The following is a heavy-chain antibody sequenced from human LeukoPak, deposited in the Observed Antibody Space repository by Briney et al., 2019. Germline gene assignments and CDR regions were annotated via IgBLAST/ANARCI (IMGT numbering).Heavy chain of an antibody. V-gene: IGHV4-4*07. CDR2: IYTSGST. CDR3: AREGCSSTSCYYYYYYYMDV. CDR1: GGSISSYY. J-gene: IGHJ6*03. Sequence: SETLSLTCTVSGGSISSYYWSWIRQPAGKGLEWIGRIYTSGSTNYNPSLKSRVTMSVDTSKNQFPLKLSSVTAADTAVYYCAREGCSSTSCYYYYYYYMDVWGKGTTVTVSS. D-gene: IGHD2-2*01.